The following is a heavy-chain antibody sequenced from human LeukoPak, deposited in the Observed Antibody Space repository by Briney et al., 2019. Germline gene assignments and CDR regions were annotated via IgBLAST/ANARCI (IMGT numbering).Heavy chain of an antibody. J-gene: IGHJ4*02. V-gene: IGHV3-7*03. Sequence: PGGSLRLSCAASGFTFSSYWMSWVRQAPGKGLGWVANIKQDGSEKYYVDSVKGRFTISRDNAKNSLYLQMNSLRAEDTAVYYCARDQAVTPLSFFFDYWGQGTLVTVSS. CDR1: GFTFSSYW. CDR2: IKQDGSEK. CDR3: ARDQAVTPLSFFFDY. D-gene: IGHD4-17*01.